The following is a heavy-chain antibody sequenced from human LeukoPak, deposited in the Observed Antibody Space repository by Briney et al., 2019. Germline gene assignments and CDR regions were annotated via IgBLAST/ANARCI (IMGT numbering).Heavy chain of an antibody. V-gene: IGHV3-9*01. CDR3: VKGTTSDAFDI. J-gene: IGHJ3*02. Sequence: PGGSLRLSCAAAGFTFDDYAMHWVRQAAGKGLEWVSRIGWNSGGIDYADSVKGRFTISRDNAKNSLDLQMNSLRDEDTAFYYCVKGTTSDAFDIWGQGTMVTVSA. D-gene: IGHD3-16*01. CDR1: GFTFDDYA. CDR2: IGWNSGGI.